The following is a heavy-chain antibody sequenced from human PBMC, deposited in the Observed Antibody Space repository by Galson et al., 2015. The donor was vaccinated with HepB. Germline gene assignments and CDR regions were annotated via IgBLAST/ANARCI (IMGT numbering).Heavy chain of an antibody. Sequence: SVKVSCKASGYTFTSYAMSWVRQAPGQGLEWMGWINTNTGNPTYAQGFTGRFVFSLDTSVSTAYLQISSLKAEDTAVYYCAREGEDDYGDLRELGFDPWGQGTLVTVSS. J-gene: IGHJ5*02. CDR3: AREGEDDYGDLRELGFDP. D-gene: IGHD4-17*01. CDR1: GYTFTSYA. CDR2: INTNTGNP. V-gene: IGHV7-4-1*02.